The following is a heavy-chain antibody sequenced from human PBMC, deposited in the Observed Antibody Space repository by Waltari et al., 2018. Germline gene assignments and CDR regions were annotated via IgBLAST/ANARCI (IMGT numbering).Heavy chain of an antibody. CDR3: VMYSSSFLGDC. V-gene: IGHV3-74*03. D-gene: IGHD6-19*01. J-gene: IGHJ4*02. CDR2: INTDGSIT. CDR1: GFTFSSYW. Sequence: EMQLVESGGGLVQLGGSLRLSCAASGFTFSSYWMHWVRQAPGKGLVSVSNINTDGSITMYADSVRGRFTISRDNAENTLFLQMHSLRAEDTAVYYCVMYSSSFLGDCWGQGTLVTVSS.